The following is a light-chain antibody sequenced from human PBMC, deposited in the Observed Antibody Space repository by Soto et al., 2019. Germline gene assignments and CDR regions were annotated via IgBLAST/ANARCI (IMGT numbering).Light chain of an antibody. V-gene: IGLV1-47*01. CDR2: RNN. J-gene: IGLJ3*02. CDR3: AAWDHSLSGWM. Sequence: QSVLTQPPSASATPGQRVTISCSGSSSNIGSDFVFWYQQLPGTAPKLLIYRNNQRPSGVPDRFSGSKSGTSASLAISGLRSEDEADYYCAAWDHSLSGWMIGGGTKVTVL. CDR1: SSNIGSDF.